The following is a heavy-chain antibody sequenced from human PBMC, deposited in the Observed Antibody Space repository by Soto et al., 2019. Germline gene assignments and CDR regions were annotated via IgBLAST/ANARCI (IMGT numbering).Heavy chain of an antibody. CDR1: GGSISRVS. V-gene: IGHV4-59*07. CDR3: ARVREYRGYGNAFDL. J-gene: IGHJ3*01. D-gene: IGHD5-12*01. Sequence: ADTLYLPCTVSGGSISRVSLDWIRQPRGKGVERIGAIFYRGSTTYDPTLKSRVTISVDTSKTQYSLKLTSVTAADTAAYYCARVREYRGYGNAFDLWGQGTMVTVSS. CDR2: IFYRGST.